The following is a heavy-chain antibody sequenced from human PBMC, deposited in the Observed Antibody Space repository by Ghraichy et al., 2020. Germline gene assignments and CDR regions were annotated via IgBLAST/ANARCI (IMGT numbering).Heavy chain of an antibody. J-gene: IGHJ4*02. CDR2: IWYDGSNE. Sequence: GGSLRLSCAASGFTFSSFGMYWVRQAPGKGPELVAVIWYDGSNEDYADPVKGRFTISRDNSKNTLYLQMNSLRDEDTAIYYCARDPSSRAAAGRFDYWGQGTLVTVSS. D-gene: IGHD6-13*01. V-gene: IGHV3-33*01. CDR3: ARDPSSRAAAGRFDY. CDR1: GFTFSSFG.